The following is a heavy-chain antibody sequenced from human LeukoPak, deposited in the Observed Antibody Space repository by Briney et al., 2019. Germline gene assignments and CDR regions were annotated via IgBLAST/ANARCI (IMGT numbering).Heavy chain of an antibody. CDR3: ARQAPRDSSGYYLLQLGAFDI. CDR2: INHSGST. J-gene: IGHJ3*02. CDR1: GGSFSGYY. Sequence: SETLSLTCAVYGGSFSGYYWSWFRQPLGKGLEWIGEINHSGSTNYNPSLKSRVTISVDTSKNQFSLKLSSVTAADTAVYYCARQAPRDSSGYYLLQLGAFDIWGQGTMVTASS. V-gene: IGHV4-34*01. D-gene: IGHD3-22*01.